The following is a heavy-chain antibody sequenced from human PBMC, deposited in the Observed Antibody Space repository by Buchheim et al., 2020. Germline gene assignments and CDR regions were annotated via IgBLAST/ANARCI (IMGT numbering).Heavy chain of an antibody. V-gene: IGHV3-30*04. D-gene: IGHD1-7*01. Sequence: QVQLVESGGGVVQPGRSLRLSCAASGFTFSSYAMHWVRQAPGKGLEWVAVISYDGSNKYYADSVKGRFTISRDNSKNTLYLQMNSLRAEDTAVYYCARDSGTTLLYYYYYGMDVWGQGT. J-gene: IGHJ6*02. CDR2: ISYDGSNK. CDR1: GFTFSSYA. CDR3: ARDSGTTLLYYYYYGMDV.